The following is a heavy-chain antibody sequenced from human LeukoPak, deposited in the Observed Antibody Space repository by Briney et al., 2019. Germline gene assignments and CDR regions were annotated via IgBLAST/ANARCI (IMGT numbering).Heavy chain of an antibody. D-gene: IGHD3-22*01. CDR3: AREKLLYYFDTTSARALDI. Sequence: ASVKVSCKASGYTFTSYGISWVRQATGQGLEWMGWMNPNTDNTGYGQNFQGRVTMTRNTSISTAYMELSSLRSDDTAIYYCAREKLLYYFDTTSARALDIWGQGTVVTVSS. J-gene: IGHJ3*02. CDR1: GYTFTSYG. CDR2: MNPNTDNT. V-gene: IGHV1-8*02.